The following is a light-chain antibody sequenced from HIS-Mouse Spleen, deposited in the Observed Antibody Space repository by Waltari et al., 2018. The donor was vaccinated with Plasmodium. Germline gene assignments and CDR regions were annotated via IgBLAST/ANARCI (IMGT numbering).Light chain of an antibody. CDR3: YSTDSSGNHRV. CDR1: ALPKKY. V-gene: IGLV3-10*01. CDR2: EDS. J-gene: IGLJ3*02. Sequence: SYELTQPPSVSVSPGQTARITCSGDALPKKYAYWYQQKSGQAPVLVIYEDSKRPSGIPRRFSGSSSGTMATLTISGAQVEDEADDYCYSTDSSGNHRVFGGGTKLTVL.